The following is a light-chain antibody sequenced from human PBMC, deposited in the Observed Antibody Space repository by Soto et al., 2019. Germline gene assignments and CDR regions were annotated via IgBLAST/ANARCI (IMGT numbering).Light chain of an antibody. CDR2: EVS. V-gene: IGLV2-14*01. Sequence: QSALTQPASVSGSPGQSITISCTGTSSDVGDYDYVSWYQHHPGKAPKLMISEVSNRPSGVSTRFSGSKSGNTASLTIAGLQAEDEADYYCGSYSSSSTLGVFGTGTKLTVL. CDR1: SSDVGDYDY. J-gene: IGLJ1*01. CDR3: GSYSSSSTLGV.